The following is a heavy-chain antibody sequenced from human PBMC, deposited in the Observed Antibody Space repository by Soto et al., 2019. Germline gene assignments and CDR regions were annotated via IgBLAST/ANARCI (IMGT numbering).Heavy chain of an antibody. V-gene: IGHV4-34*01. J-gene: IGHJ5*02. D-gene: IGHD6-13*01. CDR2: INHSGST. Sequence: QVQLQQWGAGLLKPSETLSLTCAVYGGSFSGYYWSWIRQPPGKGLEWVGEINHSGSTNYNPSLKSRVTISVEASKNQFSLKLSSVTAADTAVYYCARSAYSSSWSNWFDPWGQGTLVTVSS. CDR3: ARSAYSSSWSNWFDP. CDR1: GGSFSGYY.